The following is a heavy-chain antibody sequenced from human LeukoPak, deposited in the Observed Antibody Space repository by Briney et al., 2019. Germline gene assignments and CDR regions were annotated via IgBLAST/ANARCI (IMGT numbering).Heavy chain of an antibody. D-gene: IGHD2-15*01. Sequence: GESLKISCKGSGYSFTSYWIGWVRQMPGKGLEWMGIIYPSDSDVRYSPAFQGQVTISADKSIDTAYLQWSSLQASDTALYYCARQEYCSGGSCYTWFDPWGQGTLVTVSS. J-gene: IGHJ5*02. CDR2: IYPSDSDV. CDR1: GYSFTSYW. CDR3: ARQEYCSGGSCYTWFDP. V-gene: IGHV5-51*01.